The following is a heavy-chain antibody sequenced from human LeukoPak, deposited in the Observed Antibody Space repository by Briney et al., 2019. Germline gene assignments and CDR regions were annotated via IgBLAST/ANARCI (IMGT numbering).Heavy chain of an antibody. CDR1: GFTFSNYW. CDR2: INEDGSGK. V-gene: IGHV3-7*01. J-gene: IGHJ6*04. Sequence: GGSPRLSCVSSGFTFSNYWMKWVRQAPGKGLEWVASINEDGSGKFSVGSVKDRITISRDNTRNSLDLQINSLTVEDTAIYYCARDDAYVRGTGTTVTVSS. CDR3: ARDDAYV.